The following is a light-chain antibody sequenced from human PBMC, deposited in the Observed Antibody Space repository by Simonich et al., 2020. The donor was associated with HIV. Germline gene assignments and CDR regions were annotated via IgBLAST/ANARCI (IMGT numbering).Light chain of an antibody. V-gene: IGLV8-61*01. CDR3: VLYMGSGISV. CDR1: SGSVSTSYY. Sequence: QTVVTQEPSFSVSPGGTVTLTCDLSSGSVSTSYYPSWYPQTPGPATRPLIYSTNPRSSGVPNRFSGSILGKKAALTITGAQADDESDYYCVLYMGSGISVFGGVTKLTVL. J-gene: IGLJ3*02. CDR2: STN.